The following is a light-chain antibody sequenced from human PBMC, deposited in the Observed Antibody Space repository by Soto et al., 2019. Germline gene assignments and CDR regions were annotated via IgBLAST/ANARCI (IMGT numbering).Light chain of an antibody. J-gene: IGLJ2*01. Sequence: QSVLTQPASVSGSPGQSITISCTGTSSDVGTYNYVSWYQQHRGKAPKVMIYDVSNRPSGVSNRFSGSKSGNTASLTISGLQAEDEADYYCSSYTGSSTSVIFGGGTKLTVL. CDR3: SSYTGSSTSVI. CDR2: DVS. V-gene: IGLV2-14*03. CDR1: SSDVGTYNY.